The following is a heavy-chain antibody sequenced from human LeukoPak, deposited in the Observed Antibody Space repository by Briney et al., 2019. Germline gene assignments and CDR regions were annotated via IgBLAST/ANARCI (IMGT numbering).Heavy chain of an antibody. V-gene: IGHV4-59*01. CDR3: AGGNPSGRPGIGFDY. J-gene: IGHJ4*02. Sequence: SETLSLTCTVSSGSSSSYYWSWIRQPPGKGLEWIGHVHYSETSRYNPSLESRVSITLDTSKNHFSLRLSSVTAADTAVYYCAGGNPSGRPGIGFDYWGQGALVTVSS. CDR2: VHYSETS. D-gene: IGHD1-26*01. CDR1: SGSSSSYY.